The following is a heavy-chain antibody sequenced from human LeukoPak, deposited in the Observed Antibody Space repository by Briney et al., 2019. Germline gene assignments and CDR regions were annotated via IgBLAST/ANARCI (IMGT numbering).Heavy chain of an antibody. CDR3: ARVHIVVVTALFDY. J-gene: IGHJ4*02. CDR2: ISAYNGNT. CDR1: GYTFTNYG. Sequence: GASVKVSCNASGYTFTNYGISWVRQAPGQGLEWMGWISAYNGNTNYAQKLQGRVTMTTDTSTSTAYMELRSLRSDDTAVYYCARVHIVVVTALFDYWGQGTLVTVSS. V-gene: IGHV1-18*01. D-gene: IGHD2-21*02.